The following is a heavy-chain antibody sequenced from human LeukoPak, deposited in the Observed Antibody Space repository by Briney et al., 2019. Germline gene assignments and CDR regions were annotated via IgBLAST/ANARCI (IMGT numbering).Heavy chain of an antibody. D-gene: IGHD3-22*01. CDR2: IRSKANSYAT. J-gene: IGHJ4*02. CDR1: GFTFSGSA. V-gene: IGHV3-73*01. Sequence: GGSLKLSCAASGFTFSGSAMHWVRQASGKGLEWVGRIRSKANSYATAYAASVKGRFTISRDDSKNTLYLQMNSLKTEDTAVYYCTTVRWKDYYDSSGYYSDYWGQGTLVTVSS. CDR3: TTVRWKDYYDSSGYYSDY.